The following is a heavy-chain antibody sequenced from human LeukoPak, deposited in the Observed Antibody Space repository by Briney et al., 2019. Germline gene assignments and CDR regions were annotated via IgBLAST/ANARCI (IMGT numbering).Heavy chain of an antibody. V-gene: IGHV1-2*04. CDR2: INPNSGGT. D-gene: IGHD2-15*01. J-gene: IGHJ5*02. CDR1: GYTFTGYY. Sequence: ASVKVSCKASGYTFTGYYMHWVRQAPGQGLEWMGWINPNSGGTNYAQKFQGWVTMTRDTSISTAYMELSRLRSDDTAVYYCARYGIEEIGSGWFDPWGQGTLVTVSS. CDR3: ARYGIEEIGSGWFDP.